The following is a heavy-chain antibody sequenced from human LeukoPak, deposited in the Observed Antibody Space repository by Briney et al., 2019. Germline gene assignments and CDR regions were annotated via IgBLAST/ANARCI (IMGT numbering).Heavy chain of an antibody. CDR2: ISGIANAI. CDR3: VRHLATSGSYPLDY. V-gene: IGHV3-23*01. D-gene: IGHD2-15*01. CDR1: GLTFTDYA. J-gene: IGHJ4*02. Sequence: PGGSLRLSCAASGLTFTDYAMSWVRRAPGAGLEWVSAISGIANAIFYASSVKGRFTISRDNSKNTLSLQMTSLRAEDTAVYYCVRHLATSGSYPLDYWGQGALVTVSS.